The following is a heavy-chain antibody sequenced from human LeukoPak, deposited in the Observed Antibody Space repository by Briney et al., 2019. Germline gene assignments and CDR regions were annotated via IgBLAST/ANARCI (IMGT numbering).Heavy chain of an antibody. D-gene: IGHD1-1*01. CDR2: INHSGST. J-gene: IGHJ4*02. Sequence: SETLSLTCAVYGGSFSGYYWSWIRQPPGKGLEWIGEINHSGSTNYNPSLKSRVTISVDTSKNQFSLKLSSVTAADTAVYYCARIRYSENIDYWGQGTLVTVSS. CDR1: GGSFSGYY. V-gene: IGHV4-34*01. CDR3: ARIRYSENIDY.